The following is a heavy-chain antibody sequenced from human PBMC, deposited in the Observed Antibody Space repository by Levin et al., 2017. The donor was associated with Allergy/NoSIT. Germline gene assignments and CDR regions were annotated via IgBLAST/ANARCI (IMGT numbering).Heavy chain of an antibody. J-gene: IGHJ5*02. CDR3: ARGSTGQFGP. Sequence: SETLSLTCTVSGDSISGRYWSWIRQSPGKGLEWIAYIKDTGSTNYNPSLKSRVTISVDTSKNQFSLRLSSVTAADTALYYCARGSTGQFGPWGQGTLVTVSS. D-gene: IGHD2-2*01. CDR2: IKDTGST. V-gene: IGHV4-59*11. CDR1: GDSISGRY.